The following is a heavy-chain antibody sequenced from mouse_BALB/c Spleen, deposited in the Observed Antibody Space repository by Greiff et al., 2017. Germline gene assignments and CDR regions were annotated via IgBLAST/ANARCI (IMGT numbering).Heavy chain of an antibody. CDR2: INPSNGGT. Sequence: VQLQQPGAELVKPGASVKLSCKASGYTFTSYYMYWVKQRPGQGLEWIGGINPSNGGTNFNEKFKSKATLTVDKSSSTAYMQLSSLTSEDSAVYYCTRTIYYGNFYAMDYWGQGTSVTVSS. CDR1: GYTFTSYY. D-gene: IGHD2-1*01. CDR3: TRTIYYGNFYAMDY. V-gene: IGHV1S81*02. J-gene: IGHJ4*01.